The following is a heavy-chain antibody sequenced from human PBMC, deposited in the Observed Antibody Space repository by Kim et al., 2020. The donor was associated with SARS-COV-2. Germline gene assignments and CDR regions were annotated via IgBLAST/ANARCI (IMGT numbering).Heavy chain of an antibody. D-gene: IGHD6-19*01. V-gene: IGHV4-34*01. CDR3: ARGGGWYGWYFDY. CDR2: INHSGST. J-gene: IGHJ4*02. CDR1: GGSFSGYY. Sequence: SETLPLTCAVYGGSFSGYYWSWIRQPPGKGLEWIGEINHSGSTNYNPSLKSRVTISVDTSKNQFSLKLSSVTAADMAVYYCARGGGWYGWYFDYWGQGTLVTVSS.